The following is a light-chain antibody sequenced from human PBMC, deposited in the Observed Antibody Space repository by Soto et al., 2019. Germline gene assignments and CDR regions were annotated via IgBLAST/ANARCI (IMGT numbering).Light chain of an antibody. Sequence: AIQMTKSPCSLSASVGDRVTITCRASQGSGTDLGWYQQKPGKAPKLLIYDASNLQSGVPSRFSGGGSGTDFTLTISGLQPEDFATYYCLRDANYPLTFGGGTRVELK. CDR1: QGSGTD. J-gene: IGKJ4*01. CDR3: LRDANYPLT. CDR2: DAS. V-gene: IGKV1-6*01.